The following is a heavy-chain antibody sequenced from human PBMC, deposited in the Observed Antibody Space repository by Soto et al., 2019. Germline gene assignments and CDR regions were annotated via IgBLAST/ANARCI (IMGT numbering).Heavy chain of an antibody. V-gene: IGHV4-59*08. CDR1: GGSISSYY. D-gene: IGHD3-3*01. CDR3: ARHGYDFWSGYYPFDY. J-gene: IGHJ4*02. CDR2: IYYSGST. Sequence: QVQLQESGPGLVKPSETLSLTCTVSGGSISSYYRSWIRQPPGKGLEWIGYIYYSGSTNYNPSLKSRVTISVDTSKNQFSLKLSSVTAADTAVYYCARHGYDFWSGYYPFDYWGQGTLVTVSS.